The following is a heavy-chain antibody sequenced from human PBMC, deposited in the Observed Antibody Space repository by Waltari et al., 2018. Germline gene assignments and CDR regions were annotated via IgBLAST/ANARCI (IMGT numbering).Heavy chain of an antibody. D-gene: IGHD6-13*01. V-gene: IGHV1-3*01. CDR2: INAGNGNT. Sequence: QVQLVQSGAEVKKPGASVKVSCKASGYTLTSYAMHWVRQAPGQRLEWMGWINAGNGNTKYSQKFQGRVTITRDTSASTAYMELSSLRSEDTAVYYCARGLAAAAANDYWGQGTLVTVSS. CDR1: GYTLTSYA. CDR3: ARGLAAAAANDY. J-gene: IGHJ4*02.